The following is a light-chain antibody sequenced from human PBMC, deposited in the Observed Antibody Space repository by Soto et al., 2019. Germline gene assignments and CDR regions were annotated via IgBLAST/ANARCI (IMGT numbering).Light chain of an antibody. Sequence: IVLTQSPGTLSLSPGARATLSCRASQSLINSYLAWYQQKPGQAPRLLIYHASTRAPGIPDRFSGSGSGADFTLTISRVEPEDFAAYYCQHYATSPPYTFGQGTKLEIK. CDR1: QSLINSY. CDR3: QHYATSPPYT. V-gene: IGKV3-20*01. CDR2: HAS. J-gene: IGKJ2*01.